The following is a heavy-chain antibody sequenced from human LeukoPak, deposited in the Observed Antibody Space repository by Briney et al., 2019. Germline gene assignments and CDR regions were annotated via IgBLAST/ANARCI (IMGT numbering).Heavy chain of an antibody. D-gene: IGHD1-1*01. Sequence: GSLRLSCSASGFTFSAYAMYWVRQAPGKGLEYVSGISSNGGSSFYADSVKGRFTISRDNSKNTLYLQMSSLRAEDTAVYYCVKITSVTGGDCWGQGTRLTVSS. J-gene: IGHJ4*02. CDR2: ISSNGGSS. V-gene: IGHV3-64D*09. CDR1: GFTFSAYA. CDR3: VKITSVTGGDC.